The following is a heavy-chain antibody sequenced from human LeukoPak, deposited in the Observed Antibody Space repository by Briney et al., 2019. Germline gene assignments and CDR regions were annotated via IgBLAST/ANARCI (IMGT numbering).Heavy chain of an antibody. Sequence: ASVKVSCKVSGYTLTELSMHWVRQAPGKGLEWMGGFDPEDGETIYAQKFQGRVTMTEDTSTDTAYMELSSLRSEDTAVYYCATDLCSSTSCYKGEGAFDIWGQGTMVTVSS. CDR2: FDPEDGET. J-gene: IGHJ3*02. V-gene: IGHV1-24*01. D-gene: IGHD2-2*02. CDR1: GYTLTELS. CDR3: ATDLCSSTSCYKGEGAFDI.